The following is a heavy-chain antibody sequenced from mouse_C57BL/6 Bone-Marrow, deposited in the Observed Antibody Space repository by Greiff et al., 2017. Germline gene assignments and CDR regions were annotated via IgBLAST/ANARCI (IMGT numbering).Heavy chain of an antibody. Sequence: VQLQQPGAELVKPGASVKMSCKASGYTFTSYWITWVKQRPGQGLEWIGDIYPGSGSTNYNEKFKSKATLTVDTSSSTAYMQLSSLTPEDSAVYYCASSGYPYSFSFDYWGQGTTLTVSS. CDR3: ASSGYPYSFSFDY. D-gene: IGHD2-12*01. J-gene: IGHJ2*01. V-gene: IGHV1-55*01. CDR2: IYPGSGST. CDR1: GYTFTSYW.